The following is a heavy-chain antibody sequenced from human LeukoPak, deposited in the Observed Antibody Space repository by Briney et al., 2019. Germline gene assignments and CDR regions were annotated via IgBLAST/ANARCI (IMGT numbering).Heavy chain of an antibody. Sequence: ASVKVSCKASGYTFTSYGISRVRQAPGQGLEWMGWISAYNGNTNYAQKLQGRVTVTTDTSTSTAYMELRSLRSDDTAVYYCARGYYFGSGSDYTHYFDYWGQGTLVTVSS. D-gene: IGHD3-10*01. V-gene: IGHV1-18*01. CDR2: ISAYNGNT. CDR3: ARGYYFGSGSDYTHYFDY. J-gene: IGHJ4*02. CDR1: GYTFTSYG.